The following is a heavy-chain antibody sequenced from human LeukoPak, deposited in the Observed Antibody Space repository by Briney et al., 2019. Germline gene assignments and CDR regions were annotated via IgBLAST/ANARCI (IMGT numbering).Heavy chain of an antibody. D-gene: IGHD3-22*01. CDR1: GFTFSDYY. V-gene: IGHV3-11*01. Sequence: KPGGSLRLSCAASGFTFSDYYMSWIRQAPGKGLEWVSYISSSGSTISYADSVKGRFTISRDNAKNSLYLQMNSLRAEDTAVYYCATEAGYYYDSSAFDYWGQGTLVTVSS. J-gene: IGHJ4*02. CDR3: ATEAGYYYDSSAFDY. CDR2: ISSSGSTI.